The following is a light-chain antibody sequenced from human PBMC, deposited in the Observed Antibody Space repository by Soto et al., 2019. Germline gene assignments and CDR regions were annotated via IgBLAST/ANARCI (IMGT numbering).Light chain of an antibody. Sequence: QSALTQPASVSGSPGQWISISSTGTSSDVGGYNYVSWYQQHPGKAPKLMIYDVTNRPSGVSNRFSGSKSGNTASLTISGLQAEDEADYYCSSYTSSSTYVFGTGTKVTVL. V-gene: IGLV2-14*01. J-gene: IGLJ1*01. CDR3: SSYTSSSTYV. CDR2: DVT. CDR1: SSDVGGYNY.